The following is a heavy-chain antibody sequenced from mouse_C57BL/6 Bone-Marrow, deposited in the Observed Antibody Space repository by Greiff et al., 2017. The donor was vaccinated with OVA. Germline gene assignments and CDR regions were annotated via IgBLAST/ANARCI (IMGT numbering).Heavy chain of an antibody. CDR1: GYTFTSYG. D-gene: IGHD2-4*01. CDR3: ARWSYYDYDFAMDY. J-gene: IGHJ4*01. CDR2: IYPRSGNT. V-gene: IGHV1-81*01. Sequence: QVQLQQSGAELARPGASVKLSCKASGYTFTSYGISWVKQRTGQGLEWIGEIYPRSGNTYYNEKFKGKATLTADKSSSTAYMELRSLTSEDSAVYFCARWSYYDYDFAMDYWGQGTSVTVSS.